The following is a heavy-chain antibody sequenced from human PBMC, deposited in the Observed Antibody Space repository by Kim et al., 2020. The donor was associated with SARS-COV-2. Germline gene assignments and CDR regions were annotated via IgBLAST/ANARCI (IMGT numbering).Heavy chain of an antibody. CDR2: ITSSSSYI. D-gene: IGHD1-26*01. J-gene: IGHJ3*02. V-gene: IGHV3-21*01. CDR1: GFTFSSYS. Sequence: WGSLRLSCAASGFTFSSYSMNWVRQAPGKGLEWVSSITSSSSYIYYADSMKGRFTISRDNAKNSLSLQMNSLRAEDTAVYYCARDRNSGSYRDAFDIWGQGTMVTVSS. CDR3: ARDRNSGSYRDAFDI.